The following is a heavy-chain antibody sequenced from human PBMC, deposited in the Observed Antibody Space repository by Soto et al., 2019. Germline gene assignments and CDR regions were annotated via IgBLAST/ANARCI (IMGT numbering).Heavy chain of an antibody. CDR2: ISYDGSNK. V-gene: IGHV3-30*18. CDR1: GFTFSSYG. Sequence: GGSLRLSCAASGFTFSSYGMHWVRQAPGKGLEWVAVISYDGSNKYYAEYVKGRFTSPRDNSKNTRYPQMNSLRAKDTAVYYCAKETENFRLIVVVPAALDYWGQGTQVTVSS. D-gene: IGHD2-2*01. J-gene: IGHJ4*02. CDR3: AKETENFRLIVVVPAALDY.